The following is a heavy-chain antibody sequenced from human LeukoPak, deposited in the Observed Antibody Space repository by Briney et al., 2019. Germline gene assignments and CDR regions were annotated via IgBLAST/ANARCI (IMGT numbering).Heavy chain of an antibody. Sequence: GASVKVSCKAFGYTFTSNYMHWVRQAPGQGPEWMGVISHSGGSTTYAQKFQGRVTLTRDMSTSTDYLELSSLRSEDTAVYYCARHRSAGSGRFGPSEVYYFDYWGQGTLVTVSS. CDR1: GYTFTSNY. CDR2: ISHSGGST. J-gene: IGHJ4*02. CDR3: ARHRSAGSGRFGPSEVYYFDY. V-gene: IGHV1-46*01. D-gene: IGHD3-10*01.